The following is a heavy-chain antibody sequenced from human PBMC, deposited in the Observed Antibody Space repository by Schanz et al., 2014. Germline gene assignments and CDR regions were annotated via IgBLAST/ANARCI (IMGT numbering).Heavy chain of an antibody. CDR3: VTWSTTYLYQDY. J-gene: IGHJ4*02. D-gene: IGHD1-26*01. CDR1: FSTFSSSL. Sequence: QVQGGEEGGGVVQPGGSLRLSLVASFSTFSSSLLPFFLPSPGKGLDWVAFIAYDGSRKYYGDSVRGRFTISRDNSKNTLSLQMDDLRGDDTAMYYCVTWSTTYLYQDYWGQGTLVSVSA. CDR2: IAYDGSRK. V-gene: IGHV3-30*02.